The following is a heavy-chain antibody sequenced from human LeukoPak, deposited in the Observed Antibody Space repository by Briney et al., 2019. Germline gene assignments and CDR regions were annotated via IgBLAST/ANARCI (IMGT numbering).Heavy chain of an antibody. CDR1: GFTFSSHS. J-gene: IGHJ4*02. Sequence: GGSLRLSCAASGFTFSSHSMNWVRQAPGKGLEWVSSISSSSSYIYYADSVKGRFTISRDNAKNSLYLQMNSLRAEDTAVYYCARDGSSSVYFDYWGQGTLVTVSS. CDR2: ISSSSSYI. D-gene: IGHD6-6*01. CDR3: ARDGSSSVYFDY. V-gene: IGHV3-21*01.